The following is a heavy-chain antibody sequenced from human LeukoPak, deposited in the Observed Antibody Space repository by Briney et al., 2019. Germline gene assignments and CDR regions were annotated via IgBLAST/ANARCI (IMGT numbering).Heavy chain of an antibody. CDR2: IWYDGSNK. CDR1: GFTFSSYG. J-gene: IGHJ4*02. V-gene: IGHV3-33*01. CDR3: ARGGGIAVAGTPPFDY. D-gene: IGHD6-19*01. Sequence: GGSLRLSCAASGFTFSSYGMHWVRQAPGKGLEWVAVIWYDGSNKYYADSVKGRFTISRDNSKNTLYLQMNSLRAEDTAVYYCARGGGIAVAGTPPFDYWGQGTLVTVSS.